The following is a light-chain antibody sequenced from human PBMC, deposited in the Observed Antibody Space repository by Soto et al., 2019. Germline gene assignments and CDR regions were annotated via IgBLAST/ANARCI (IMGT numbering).Light chain of an antibody. J-gene: IGKJ1*01. Sequence: DIVMTQSPDSLAVSLGERATINCKSSQSVLYSSNNKNYLAWYQQKPGQPPKLRIYWASTRESGVPDRFSGSGSGTDFTLTFSSLHAEDVAVYDCQQSYSSPQTFGQGTKVQIK. CDR1: QSVLYSSNNKNY. CDR3: QQSYSSPQT. V-gene: IGKV4-1*01. CDR2: WAS.